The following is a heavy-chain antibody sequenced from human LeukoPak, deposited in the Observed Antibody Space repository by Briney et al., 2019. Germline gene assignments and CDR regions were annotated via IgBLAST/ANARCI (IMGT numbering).Heavy chain of an antibody. J-gene: IGHJ6*03. V-gene: IGHV4-39*01. CDR3: ARHKDYYYSYMDV. CDR2: IYYSGST. CDR1: GGSISSYY. Sequence: SETLSLTCTVSGGSISSYYWGWIRQPPGKGLEWIGTIYYSGSTYYNLSLTSRVTISVDTSKNQFSLKLSSVTAADTAVYYCARHKDYYYSYMDVWGKGTTVTISS.